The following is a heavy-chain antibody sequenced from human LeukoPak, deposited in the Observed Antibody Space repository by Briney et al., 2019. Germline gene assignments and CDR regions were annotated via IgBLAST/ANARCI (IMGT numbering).Heavy chain of an antibody. Sequence: GFLRLSCAASGFTFSNSWMSWVRQAPGKGLEWVANIKEDGSAKNFVDAVKGRFTISRDNSKDTVYLQMNTLRPEDTAVYHCARDHYWLEYCSDGVCHDTFDIWGQGTMVSVSS. CDR2: IKEDGSAK. V-gene: IGHV3-7*01. CDR1: GFTFSNSW. J-gene: IGHJ3*02. CDR3: ARDHYWLEYCSDGVCHDTFDI. D-gene: IGHD2-8*01.